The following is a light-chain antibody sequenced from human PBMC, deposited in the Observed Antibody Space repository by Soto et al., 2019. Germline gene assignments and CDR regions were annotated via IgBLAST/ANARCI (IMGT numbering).Light chain of an antibody. J-gene: IGLJ2*01. CDR2: ANT. CDR1: SSNIGAGID. CDR3: QSYDNSLSGPV. V-gene: IGLV1-40*01. Sequence: QSVLAQPASVSGSPGQSVTISCTGSSSNIGAGIDVHWYQKFPGTAPKLLIYANTNRPSGVPDRFSGSKSGTSASLAITGLQAEDEADYYCQSYDNSLSGPVFGGGTQLTVL.